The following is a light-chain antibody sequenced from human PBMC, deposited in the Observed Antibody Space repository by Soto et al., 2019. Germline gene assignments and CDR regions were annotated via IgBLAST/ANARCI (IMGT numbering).Light chain of an antibody. V-gene: IGKV1-5*01. CDR3: QQDNSSPLT. CDR1: QSICSW. J-gene: IGKJ4*01. CDR2: EGS. Sequence: DIQMTQSPSTLSASVGDRVTITCRANQSICSWLAWYQKKPGKAPKLLISEGSSLQSGVPSRFSGSGSGAEYTLTISSLQPDDLATYYCQQDNSSPLTFGGGTKVEIK.